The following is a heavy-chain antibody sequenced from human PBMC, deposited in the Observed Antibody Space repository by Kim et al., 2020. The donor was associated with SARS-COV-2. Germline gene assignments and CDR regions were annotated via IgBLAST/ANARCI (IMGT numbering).Heavy chain of an antibody. V-gene: IGHV4-34*01. CDR1: GGSFSGYY. CDR2: INHSGST. D-gene: IGHD3-16*01. J-gene: IGHJ6*02. Sequence: SETLSLTCAVYGGSFSGYYWSWIRQPPGKGLEWIGEINHSGSTNYNPSLKSRVTISVDTSKNQFSLKLSSVTAADTAVYYCARGKEEGGLYYYYYGMDVWGQGTTVTVSS. CDR3: ARGKEEGGLYYYYYGMDV.